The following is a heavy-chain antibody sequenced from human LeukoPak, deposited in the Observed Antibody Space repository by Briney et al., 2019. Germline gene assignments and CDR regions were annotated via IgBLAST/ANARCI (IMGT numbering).Heavy chain of an antibody. J-gene: IGHJ4*02. CDR2: IYPRDGST. Sequence: ASVKVSCKASGYTFTSNYIHWVRQAPGQGLEWTGMIYPRDGSTGYAQKFQGRVTVTRDTSTSTVHMELSGLRSEDTAVYYCARDQEGFDYWGQGTLVTVSS. CDR1: GYTFTSNY. CDR3: ARDQEGFDY. V-gene: IGHV1-46*01.